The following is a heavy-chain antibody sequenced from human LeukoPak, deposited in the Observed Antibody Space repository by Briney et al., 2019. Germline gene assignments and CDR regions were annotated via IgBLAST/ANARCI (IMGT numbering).Heavy chain of an antibody. CDR3: TRAMTTVTTEDY. J-gene: IGHJ4*02. D-gene: IGHD4-17*01. V-gene: IGHV3-73*01. Sequence: PGGSLRLSXAASGFTFSGSAMHWVRQASGKGLEWVGRIRSKAISYATAYAASVKGRFTISRDDSKNTAYLQMNSLKTEDTAVYYCTRAMTTVTTEDYWGQGTLVTVSS. CDR2: IRSKAISYAT. CDR1: GFTFSGSA.